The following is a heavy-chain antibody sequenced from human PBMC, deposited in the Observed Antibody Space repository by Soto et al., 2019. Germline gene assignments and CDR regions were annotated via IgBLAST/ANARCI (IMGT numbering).Heavy chain of an antibody. D-gene: IGHD6-6*01. V-gene: IGHV4-59*01. Sequence: QVQLQESGPGLVKLSETLSLTCTVSGGSISRYYWSWIRQPPGKGLEWIGYIYYSGSTNYNPSLKSRVTISVDTSKNQFSLKLSSVTAADTAVYYCARLAGRIAARESLADVWGKGTTVNVSS. CDR2: IYYSGST. J-gene: IGHJ6*04. CDR1: GGSISRYY. CDR3: ARLAGRIAARESLADV.